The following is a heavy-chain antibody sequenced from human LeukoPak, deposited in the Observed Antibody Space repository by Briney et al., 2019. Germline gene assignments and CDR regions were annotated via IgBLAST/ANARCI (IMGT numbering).Heavy chain of an antibody. D-gene: IGHD5-12*01. CDR1: GFTFSDYY. CDR3: ARDRGYDYGYYYYYMDV. Sequence: LSLSCAASGFTFSDYYGSWIRQAPGKGLESVSYINSTGSTIYYPYSVRGLFTISRDNTKNSLYLQMNSLTADDTAPYYSARDRGYDYGYYYYYMDVWGKGTTVTVSS. CDR2: INSTGSTI. J-gene: IGHJ6*03. V-gene: IGHV3-11*04.